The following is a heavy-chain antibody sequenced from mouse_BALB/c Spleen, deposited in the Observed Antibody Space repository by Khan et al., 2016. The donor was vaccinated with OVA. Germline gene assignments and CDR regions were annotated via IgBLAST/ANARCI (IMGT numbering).Heavy chain of an antibody. D-gene: IGHD2-2*01. CDR2: VDPFSGGT. J-gene: IGHJ3*01. CDR3: TRHGYVAWFTY. V-gene: IGHV1S135*01. Sequence: VQLQQSGPELMKPGASVKISCKASGYSFTSYYLHWVMQSHGESLEWIGYVDPFSGGTTYNQKFKGKATLPVDKSSSTAYMHLSNLTSEDYAVYYCTRHGYVAWFTYWGQGTLVTVSA. CDR1: GYSFTSYY.